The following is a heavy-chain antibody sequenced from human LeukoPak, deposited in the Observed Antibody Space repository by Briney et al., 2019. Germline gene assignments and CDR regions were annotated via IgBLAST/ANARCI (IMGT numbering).Heavy chain of an antibody. CDR3: ARGVLNEWELLDYFDY. Sequence: GASVKVSRKASGYTFTSYGISWVRQAPGQGLEWMGWISAYNGNTNYAQKLQGRVTMTTDTSTSTAYMELRSLRSDDTAVYYCARGVLNEWELLDYFDYWGQGTLVTVSS. J-gene: IGHJ4*02. V-gene: IGHV1-18*01. CDR2: ISAYNGNT. D-gene: IGHD1-26*01. CDR1: GYTFTSYG.